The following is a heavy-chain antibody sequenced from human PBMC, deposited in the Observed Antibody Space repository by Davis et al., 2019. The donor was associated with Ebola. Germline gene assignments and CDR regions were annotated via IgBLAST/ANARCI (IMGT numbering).Heavy chain of an antibody. CDR3: ARDEYPQGGVGASGY. CDR2: INHSGST. V-gene: IGHV4-34*01. Sequence: SETLSLTCTVSGGSISSSYSSWLRLLPRKGLEWIGEINHSGSTKYNPSLKSRVTISLDTSKNQFSLKLSSVTAADTAVYYCARDEYPQGGVGASGYWGQGTLVTVSS. CDR1: GGSISSSY. D-gene: IGHD1-26*01. J-gene: IGHJ4*02.